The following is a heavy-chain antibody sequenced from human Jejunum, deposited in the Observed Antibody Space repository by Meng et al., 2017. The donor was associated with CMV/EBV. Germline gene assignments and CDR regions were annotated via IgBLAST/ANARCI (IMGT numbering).Heavy chain of an antibody. V-gene: IGHV3-15*05. CDR2: IKKKTDFGTV. J-gene: IGHJ4*02. D-gene: IGHD3-16*01. CDR1: GFSISDAW. CDR3: TTARSYGSSDY. Sequence: ACGFSISDAWMTWVSKAPGKGLEWVGRIKKKTDFGTVDYATSVEGRFTISRDDPKNMVYVEMNNLKTEDTAVYYCTTARSYGSSDYWGQGTLVTVSS.